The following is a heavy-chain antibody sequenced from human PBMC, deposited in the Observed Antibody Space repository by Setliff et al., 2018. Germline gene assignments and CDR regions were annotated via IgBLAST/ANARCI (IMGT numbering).Heavy chain of an antibody. CDR2: IYSGGSRT. J-gene: IGHJ4*02. Sequence: PGGSLRLSCEASGFTFSNYAMGWVRQAPGKGLEWVSVIYSGGSRTYSADSVKGRFTIFRDNFRNTLHLQMNSLRAEDTAVYYCAKDQRESTGWFKLFDYWGQGVLVTVSS. CDR3: AKDQRESTGWFKLFDY. CDR1: GFTFSNYA. D-gene: IGHD6-19*01. V-gene: IGHV3-23*03.